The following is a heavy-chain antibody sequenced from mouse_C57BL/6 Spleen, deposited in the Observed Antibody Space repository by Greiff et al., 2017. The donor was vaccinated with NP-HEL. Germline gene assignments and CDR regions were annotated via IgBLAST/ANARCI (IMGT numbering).Heavy chain of an antibody. J-gene: IGHJ2*01. Sequence: QVTLKESGPGILQSSQTLSLSCSFSGFSLSTSGMGVSWIRQPSGKGLEWLAHIYWDDDKRYNPSPKSRLTISKDTSRNQVFLKITSVDTADTATYYCARREGNWAFDYWGQGTTLTVSS. D-gene: IGHD4-1*01. CDR1: GFSLSTSGMG. CDR2: IYWDDDK. V-gene: IGHV8-12*01. CDR3: ARREGNWAFDY.